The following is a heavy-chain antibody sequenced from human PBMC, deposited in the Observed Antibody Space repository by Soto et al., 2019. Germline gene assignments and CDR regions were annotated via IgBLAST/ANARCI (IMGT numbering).Heavy chain of an antibody. CDR3: ARVPITATTRIDY. V-gene: IGHV1-18*01. Sequence: ASVKVSCKASGYTFTSYGISWVRQAPGQGLEWMGWMSTYNGNTNYAQKLQDRVTMTTDTSASTAYMELRSLRSDDTAVYYCARVPITATTRIDYWGQGTLVPVSS. CDR1: GYTFTSYG. CDR2: MSTYNGNT. D-gene: IGHD1-7*01. J-gene: IGHJ4*02.